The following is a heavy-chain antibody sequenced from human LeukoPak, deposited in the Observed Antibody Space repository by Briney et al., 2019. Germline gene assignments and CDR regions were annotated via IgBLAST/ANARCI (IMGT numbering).Heavy chain of an antibody. J-gene: IGHJ3*02. V-gene: IGHV3-11*01. CDR3: ATNVDTAMVTARDAFDI. Sequence: GGSLRLSCAAPGFTFSDYYMSWIRQAPGKGLEWVSYISSSGSTIYYADSVKGRFTISRDNAKNSLYLQMNSLRAEDTAVYYCATNVDTAMVTARDAFDIWGQGTMVTVSS. D-gene: IGHD5-18*01. CDR1: GFTFSDYY. CDR2: ISSSGSTI.